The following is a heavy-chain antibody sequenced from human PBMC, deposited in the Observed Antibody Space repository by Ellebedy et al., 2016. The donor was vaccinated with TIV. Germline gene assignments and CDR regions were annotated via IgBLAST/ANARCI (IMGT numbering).Heavy chain of an antibody. V-gene: IGHV3-11*06. CDR1: GFIFSDYY. Sequence: PGGSLRLSCGGSGFIFSDYYMSWIRQAPGKGLEWISYISTSTRFRNYADSVKGRFTISRDNAKNTLYLQMNSLRADDTAVYYCVSLQEGSCSSGGSCFHWGQGTLVTVSS. D-gene: IGHD2-15*01. J-gene: IGHJ4*02. CDR3: VSLQEGSCSSGGSCFH. CDR2: ISTSTRFR.